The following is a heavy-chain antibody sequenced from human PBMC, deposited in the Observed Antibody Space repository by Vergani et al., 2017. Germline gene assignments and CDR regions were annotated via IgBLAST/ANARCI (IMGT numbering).Heavy chain of an antibody. V-gene: IGHV3-74*01. CDR1: GFTFSSYW. J-gene: IGHJ5*02. CDR2: INSDGSST. D-gene: IGHD2-2*01. CDR3: AREDCSSTSCYELWFDP. Sequence: EVQLVESGGGLVQPGGSLRLSCAASGFTFSSYWMHWVRQAPGKGLVWVSRINSDGSSTSYADSVKGRFTISRDNAKNTLYLQMNSLRAEDTAVYYCAREDCSSTSCYELWFDPWGQGTLVTVSS.